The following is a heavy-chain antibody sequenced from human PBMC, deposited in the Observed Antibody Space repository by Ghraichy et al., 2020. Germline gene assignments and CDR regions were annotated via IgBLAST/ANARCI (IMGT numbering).Heavy chain of an antibody. J-gene: IGHJ3*02. V-gene: IGHV4-59*01. Sequence: GSLRLSCTVSGGSISSYYWSWIRQPPGKGLEWIGYIYYSGSTNYNPSLKSRVTISVDTSKNQFSLKLSSVTAADTAVYYCARDVTPDDAFDIWGQGTIVTVSS. CDR1: GGSISSYY. D-gene: IGHD2-21*02. CDR3: ARDVTPDDAFDI. CDR2: IYYSGST.